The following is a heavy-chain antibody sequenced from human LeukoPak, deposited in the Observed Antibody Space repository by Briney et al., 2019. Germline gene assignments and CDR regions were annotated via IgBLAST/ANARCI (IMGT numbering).Heavy chain of an antibody. CDR3: ARDLRDYDFWSGPYYFDY. J-gene: IGHJ4*02. Sequence: ASVKVSCKASGYTFTGYYMHWVRQAPGQGLEWMGWINPNSGGTNYAQKFQGRVTMTRGTSISTAYMELSRLRSDDTAVYYCARDLRDYDFWSGPYYFDYWGQGTLVTVSS. CDR2: INPNSGGT. D-gene: IGHD3-3*01. V-gene: IGHV1-2*02. CDR1: GYTFTGYY.